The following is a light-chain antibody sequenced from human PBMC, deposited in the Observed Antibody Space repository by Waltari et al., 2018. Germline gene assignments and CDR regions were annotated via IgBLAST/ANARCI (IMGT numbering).Light chain of an antibody. J-gene: IGKJ4*01. CDR3: QQYNSYSLLT. V-gene: IGKV1-5*03. CDR1: QSISNW. Sequence: DIQMTQSPSTLSASVGDRVTITCRASQSISNWLAWYQQKPGKAPKLLIYKASTVESGVPSRCSGSGSVTEFTLTISSLQPDDFATYYCQQYNSYSLLTFGGGTKVEIK. CDR2: KAS.